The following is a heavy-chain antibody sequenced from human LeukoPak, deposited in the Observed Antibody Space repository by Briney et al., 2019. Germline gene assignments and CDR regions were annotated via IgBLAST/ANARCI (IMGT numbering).Heavy chain of an antibody. V-gene: IGHV3-53*01. CDR1: EFTVSSNY. Sequence: GGSLRLSCAASEFTVSSNYMAWVRQAPGKGLEWVSVIYSGTNTYYADSVKGRFTISRDNSKNTLYLQMNNLRAEDTAVYYCAREYREVPRYDFWSGYYRGHFDYWGQGTLVTVSS. CDR3: AREYREVPRYDFWSGYYRGHFDY. D-gene: IGHD3-3*01. J-gene: IGHJ4*02. CDR2: IYSGTNT.